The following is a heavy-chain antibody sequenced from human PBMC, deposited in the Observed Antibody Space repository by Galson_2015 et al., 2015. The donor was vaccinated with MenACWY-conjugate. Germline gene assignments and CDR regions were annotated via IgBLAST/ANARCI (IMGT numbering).Heavy chain of an antibody. CDR1: GFTFSSYS. V-gene: IGHV3-48*04. CDR2: ISSSSSTI. Sequence: SLRLSCAASGFTFSSYSMNWVRQAPGRGLEWVSYISSSSSTIYYADSVKGRFTISRDNAKNSLYLQMNSLRAEDTAVYYCARVVDTAMEDYYYYYYGMDVWGQGTTVTVSS. D-gene: IGHD5-18*01. CDR3: ARVVDTAMEDYYYYYYGMDV. J-gene: IGHJ6*02.